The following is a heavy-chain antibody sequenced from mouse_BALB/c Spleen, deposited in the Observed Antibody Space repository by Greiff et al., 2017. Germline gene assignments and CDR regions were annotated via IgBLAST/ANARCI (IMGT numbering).Heavy chain of an antibody. Sequence: EVQLQESGTVLARPGASVKMSCKASGYSFTSYWMHWVKQRPGQGLEWIGAIYPGNSDTSYNQKFKGKAKLTAVTSASTAYMELSSLTNEDSALYYCARVDDYDPYYFDYWGQGTTLTVSS. V-gene: IGHV1-5*01. CDR2: IYPGNSDT. J-gene: IGHJ2*01. CDR3: ARVDDYDPYYFDY. D-gene: IGHD2-4*01. CDR1: GYSFTSYW.